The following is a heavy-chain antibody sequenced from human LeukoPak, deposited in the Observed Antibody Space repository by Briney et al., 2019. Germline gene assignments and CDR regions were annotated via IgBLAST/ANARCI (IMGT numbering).Heavy chain of an antibody. D-gene: IGHD6-19*01. CDR2: ISGSGGST. CDR3: AKDRAMTSGWYTNFDY. CDR1: GFTFSSYA. J-gene: IGHJ4*02. V-gene: IGHV3-23*01. Sequence: GGSLRLSCAASGFTFSSYAMSWVRQAPGKGLEWVSAISGSGGSTYYADSVKGRFTISRDNSKSTLYLQMNSLRAEDTAVYYCAKDRAMTSGWYTNFDYWGQGTLVTVSS.